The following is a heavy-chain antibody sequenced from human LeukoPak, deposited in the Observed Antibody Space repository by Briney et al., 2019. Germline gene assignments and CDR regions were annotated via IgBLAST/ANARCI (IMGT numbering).Heavy chain of an antibody. J-gene: IGHJ5*02. CDR3: ARDSPGYSSGWYDP. Sequence: PSETLSLTCAVYGGSFSGYYRSWIRQPPGRGLEWIGEVDHSGNTNYNPSVKTRVTISLDTSKTQFSLKLTSVTAADTAVYYCARDSPGYSSGWYDPFGQGTLVTVTS. CDR2: VDHSGNT. CDR1: GGSFSGYY. V-gene: IGHV4-34*01. D-gene: IGHD6-19*01.